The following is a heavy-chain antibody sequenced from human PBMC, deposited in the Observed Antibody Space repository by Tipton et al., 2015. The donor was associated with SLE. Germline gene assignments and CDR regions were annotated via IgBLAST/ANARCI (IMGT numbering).Heavy chain of an antibody. V-gene: IGHV3-9*01. D-gene: IGHD2-21*02. J-gene: IGHJ3*01. CDR3: AKDPTPNYGDYDSFHV. Sequence: SLRLSCAASGFRFDEYAMHWVRQLPGKGLEWVSGISWSGNHKGYAESMKGRFTISRDNAKNSLHLQMNSLRAEDTALYYCAKDPTPNYGDYDSFHVWGQGTMVAVSS. CDR1: GFRFDEYA. CDR2: ISWSGNHK.